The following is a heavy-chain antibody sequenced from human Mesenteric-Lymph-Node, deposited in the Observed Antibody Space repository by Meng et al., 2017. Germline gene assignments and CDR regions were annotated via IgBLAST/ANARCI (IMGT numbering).Heavy chain of an antibody. CDR2: ISSSSSHI. V-gene: IGHV3-11*06. CDR1: GFTFSDYY. CDR3: ARSTYISSWYWVLGAFDI. D-gene: IGHD6-13*01. Sequence: GGSLRLSCAASGFTFSDYYMSWIRQAPGKGLEWVASISSSSSHIFYADSVKGRFTISRDNAKNSLYLQLNSLRAEDTAVYYCARSTYISSWYWVLGAFDIWGQGTMVTVSS. J-gene: IGHJ3*02.